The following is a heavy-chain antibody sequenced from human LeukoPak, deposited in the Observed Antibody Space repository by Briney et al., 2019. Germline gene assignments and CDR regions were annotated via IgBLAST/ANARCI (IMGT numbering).Heavy chain of an antibody. J-gene: IGHJ4*02. CDR3: ARGAYYYDSSLGY. CDR1: GFTFSSCS. D-gene: IGHD3-22*01. V-gene: IGHV3-21*01. Sequence: GGSLRLSCAASGFTFSSCSMNWVRQAPGKGLEWVSSISSSSSYIYYADSVKGRFTISRDNAKNSLYLQMNSLRAEDTAVYYCARGAYYYDSSLGYWGQGTLVTVSS. CDR2: ISSSSSYI.